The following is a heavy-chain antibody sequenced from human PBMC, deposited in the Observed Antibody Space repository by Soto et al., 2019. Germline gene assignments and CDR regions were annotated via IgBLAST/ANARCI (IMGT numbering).Heavy chain of an antibody. D-gene: IGHD2-2*01. Sequence: PSETLSLTCTVSGGSISSYYWSWIRQPAGKGLEWIGRIYTSGSTNYNPSLKSRVTMSVDTSKNQFSLKLSSVTAADTAVYYCAREFYLGVVPAATWYYGMDVWGQGTTVTSP. CDR2: IYTSGST. CDR3: AREFYLGVVPAATWYYGMDV. V-gene: IGHV4-4*07. CDR1: GGSISSYY. J-gene: IGHJ6*02.